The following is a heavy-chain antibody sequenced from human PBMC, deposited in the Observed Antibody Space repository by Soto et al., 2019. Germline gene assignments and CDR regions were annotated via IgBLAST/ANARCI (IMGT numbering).Heavy chain of an antibody. J-gene: IGHJ6*03. CDR3: ARGLILWFGELIRRGGYYYYMEV. Sequence: QVQLQQWGAGLLTPSETLSLTCAVYVWYFSGYQWSWIRQTPGKGLVCIGVINDSGGINYNSSLNMRVPMVVESPERPVSLRLSSVPGAAAAVYYCARGLILWFGELIRRGGYYYYMEVWGKGTTVTVSS. CDR1: VWYFSGYQ. D-gene: IGHD3-10*01. CDR2: INDSGGI. V-gene: IGHV4-34*01.